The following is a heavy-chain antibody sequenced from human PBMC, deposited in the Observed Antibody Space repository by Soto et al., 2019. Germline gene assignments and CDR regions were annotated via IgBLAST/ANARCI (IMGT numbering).Heavy chain of an antibody. Sequence: SETLSLTCAVSGGSISSSNWWSWVRQPPGKGLEWIGEIYHGGSTNYNPSLKSRVTISVDKSKNQFSLKLSSVTAADTAVYYCARRNIVVVPAAIGWFDPWGQGTLVTVSS. D-gene: IGHD2-2*01. J-gene: IGHJ5*02. CDR3: ARRNIVVVPAAIGWFDP. CDR2: IYHGGST. CDR1: GGSISSSNW. V-gene: IGHV4-4*02.